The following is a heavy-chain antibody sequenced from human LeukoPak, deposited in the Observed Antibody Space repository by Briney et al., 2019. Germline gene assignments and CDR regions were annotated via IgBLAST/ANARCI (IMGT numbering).Heavy chain of an antibody. CDR2: IYYSGST. CDR1: GGSISSHY. D-gene: IGHD6-19*01. J-gene: IGHJ4*02. Sequence: PSETLSLTCTVSGGSISSHYWSWIRQPPGKGLEWIGYIYYSGSTNYNPSLKSRVTISVDTSKNQFSLKLSSVTAADTAVYYCARVGVFSSGWSDRYYFDYWGQGTLVTVSS. CDR3: ARVGVFSSGWSDRYYFDY. V-gene: IGHV4-59*08.